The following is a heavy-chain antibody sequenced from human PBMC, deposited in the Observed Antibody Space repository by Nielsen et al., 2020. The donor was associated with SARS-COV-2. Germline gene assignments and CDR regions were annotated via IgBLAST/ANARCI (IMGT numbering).Heavy chain of an antibody. V-gene: IGHV1-18*04. D-gene: IGHD6-19*01. J-gene: IGHJ4*02. CDR1: GYSFANYG. CDR3: ARITPSSGWDY. Sequence: ASVKVSCKASGYSFANYGISWVRQAPGQGLEWMGWISYNGDTNYSEKFQGRVTMTRDTFTSTAYMELSSLSSEDTAVYYCARITPSSGWDYWGQGTLVTVSS. CDR2: ISYNGDT.